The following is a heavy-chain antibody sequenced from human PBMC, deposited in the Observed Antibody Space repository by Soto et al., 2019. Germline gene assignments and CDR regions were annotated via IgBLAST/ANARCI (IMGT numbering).Heavy chain of an antibody. CDR3: ARDNGDDYGDYVLDS. Sequence: QVQLVQSGAEVKKPGSSVKVSCKASGGTFSTYTISWVRQAPGQGLEWMGMIIPILGVAHYAQRFQGRVTITADKSTNTAYMDLSSLRSEDTAIYYCARDNGDDYGDYVLDSWGQGTLVTVSS. J-gene: IGHJ4*02. CDR1: GGTFSTYT. CDR2: IIPILGVA. D-gene: IGHD4-17*01. V-gene: IGHV1-69*08.